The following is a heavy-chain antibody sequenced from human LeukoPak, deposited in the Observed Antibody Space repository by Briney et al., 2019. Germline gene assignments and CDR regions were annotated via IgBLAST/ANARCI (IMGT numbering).Heavy chain of an antibody. V-gene: IGHV3-30*03. CDR1: GFTFSSYG. CDR3: ARDIWRIVGATPYYFDY. CDR2: ISYDGSNK. D-gene: IGHD1-26*01. Sequence: GGSLRLSCAASGFTFSSYGMHWVRQAPGKGLEWVAVISYDGSNKYYADSVKGRFTISRDNSKNTLYLQMNSLRAEDTAVYYCARDIWRIVGATPYYFDYWGQGTLVTVSS. J-gene: IGHJ4*02.